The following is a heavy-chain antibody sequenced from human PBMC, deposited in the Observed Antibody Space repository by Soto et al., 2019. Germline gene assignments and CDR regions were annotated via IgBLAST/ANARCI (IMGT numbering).Heavy chain of an antibody. CDR2: ISAYNGNT. Sequence: ASVKVSCKASGYTFTSYGISWVRQAPGQGLEWMGWISAYNGNTNYAQKLQGRVTMTTDTSTSTAYMELRSLRSDDTAVYYCARDWDLLWGERWAGNYYYGMDVWGQGTTVTVSS. V-gene: IGHV1-18*04. CDR1: GYTFTSYG. D-gene: IGHD3-10*01. CDR3: ARDWDLLWGERWAGNYYYGMDV. J-gene: IGHJ6*02.